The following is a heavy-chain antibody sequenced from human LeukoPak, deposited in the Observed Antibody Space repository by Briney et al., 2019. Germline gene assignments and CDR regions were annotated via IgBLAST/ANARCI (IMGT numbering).Heavy chain of an antibody. D-gene: IGHD3-3*01. J-gene: IGHJ4*02. Sequence: GGSLRLSCVVSGFSVSNNYIIWVRQAPGNGLQRVSVIYGDGRTSHSASVRGRFTISRDNSKNIVSLQMNNLRAEDTAVYYCARGRGLGVVSPYFDDWGQGTLVTVSS. CDR1: GFSVSNNY. CDR3: ARGRGLGVVSPYFDD. V-gene: IGHV3-53*01. CDR2: IYGDGRT.